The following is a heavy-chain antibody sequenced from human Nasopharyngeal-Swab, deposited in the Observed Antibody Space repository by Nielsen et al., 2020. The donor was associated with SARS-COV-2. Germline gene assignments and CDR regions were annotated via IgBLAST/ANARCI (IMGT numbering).Heavy chain of an antibody. V-gene: IGHV1-8*01. J-gene: IGHJ6*02. D-gene: IGHD1-26*01. CDR1: GYTFTSYD. CDR3: ARTGYSGSYPYYYYYYGMDV. Sequence: VKVSCKASGYTFTSYDINWVRQATGQGLEWMGWMNPNSGNTGYAQKFQGRVTMTRNTSISTAYMELSSLRSEDTAVYYCARTGYSGSYPYYYYYYGMDVWGQGTTVTVSS. CDR2: MNPNSGNT.